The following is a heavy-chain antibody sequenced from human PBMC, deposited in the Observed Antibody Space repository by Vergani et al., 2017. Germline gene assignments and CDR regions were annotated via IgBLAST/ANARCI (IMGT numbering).Heavy chain of an antibody. CDR3: AKKAVAGMGGYYYYYMYV. D-gene: IGHD6-19*01. Sequence: EVQLLESGGDLVQPGGSLRLSCAASGFTFSSYAMSWVRQAPGKGLEWVSAISGSGGSTYYADSVKGRFTISRDNSKNTLYLQMNSLRAEDTAVYYCAKKAVAGMGGYYYYYMYVWGKGTAVTVSS. CDR2: ISGSGGST. V-gene: IGHV3-23*01. CDR1: GFTFSSYA. J-gene: IGHJ6*03.